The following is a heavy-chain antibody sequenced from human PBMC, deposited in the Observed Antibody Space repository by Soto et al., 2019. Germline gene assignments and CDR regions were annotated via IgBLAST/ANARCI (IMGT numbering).Heavy chain of an antibody. D-gene: IGHD2-15*01. CDR3: ARGLECRGYCLDKPTWFAP. J-gene: IGHJ5*02. CDR2: IIPIFGTP. V-gene: IGHV1-69*06. CDR1: GGTFSTYT. Sequence: SVKVSCKASGGTFSTYTFSWARQAPGQGLEWMGRIIPIFGTPYYAQKFQGRVTITADKSTSTVCMELSSLRSDDTAVYFCARGLECRGYCLDKPTWFAPWGQGTLVTVSS.